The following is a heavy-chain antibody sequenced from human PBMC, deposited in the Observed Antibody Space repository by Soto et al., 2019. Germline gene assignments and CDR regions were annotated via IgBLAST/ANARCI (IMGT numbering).Heavy chain of an antibody. V-gene: IGHV1-46*01. CDR1: GYTFTSYY. J-gene: IGHJ4*02. Sequence: ASVKVSCKASGYTFTSYYMHWVRQAPGQGLEWMGIINPSGGSTSYAQKFQGRVTMTRDTSTSTVYMELSSLRSEDTAVYYCAAENLGAAAGTVWGQGTLVTVSS. D-gene: IGHD6-13*01. CDR3: AAENLGAAAGTV. CDR2: INPSGGST.